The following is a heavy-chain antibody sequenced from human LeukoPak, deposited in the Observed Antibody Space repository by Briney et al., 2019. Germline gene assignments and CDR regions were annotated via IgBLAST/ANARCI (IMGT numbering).Heavy chain of an antibody. CDR1: GFIFSSYA. Sequence: GGSLRLSCAASGFIFSSYAMTWVRQAPGKGLEWVSGNSGGGDSTYYADSVKGRFTISRDNSKNTVYLQMNSLRAEDTAVYYCAKDLYYYGSGALADWGQGTMVTVSS. V-gene: IGHV3-23*01. CDR2: NSGGGDST. D-gene: IGHD3-10*01. J-gene: IGHJ4*02. CDR3: AKDLYYYGSGALAD.